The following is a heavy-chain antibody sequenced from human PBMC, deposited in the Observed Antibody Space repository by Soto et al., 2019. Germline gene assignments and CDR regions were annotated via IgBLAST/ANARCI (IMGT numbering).Heavy chain of an antibody. D-gene: IGHD3-16*02. V-gene: IGHV3-43D*04. CDR2: LSWHSNTT. CDR3: AKVDLARGLIGPFDM. CDR1: GFTFDDYA. Sequence: LSLSCAASGFTFDDYAIHWVRQVPVKGLEWVSLLSWHSNTTYYRDSVKGRFVISGDNDKKPVHLQMNTLRQEDTAMYYCAKVDLARGLIGPFDMWGQGTAVTVSS. J-gene: IGHJ3*02.